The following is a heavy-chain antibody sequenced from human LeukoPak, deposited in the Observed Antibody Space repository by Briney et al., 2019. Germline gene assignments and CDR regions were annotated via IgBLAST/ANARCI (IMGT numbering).Heavy chain of an antibody. D-gene: IGHD2-21*02. CDR3: ARGGAYCGGDCFFGY. Sequence: ASVKVSCKASGYTFTSYAMNWVRQAPGQGLEWMGWISAYNGNTNYAQKLQGRVTMTTDTSTSTAYMELRSLRSDDTAVYYCARGGAYCGGDCFFGYWGQGTLVTVSS. CDR2: ISAYNGNT. CDR1: GYTFTSYA. J-gene: IGHJ4*02. V-gene: IGHV1-18*01.